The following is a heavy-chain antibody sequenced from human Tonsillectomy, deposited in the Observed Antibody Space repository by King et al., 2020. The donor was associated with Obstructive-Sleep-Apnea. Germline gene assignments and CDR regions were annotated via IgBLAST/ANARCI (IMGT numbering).Heavy chain of an antibody. Sequence: QLVQSGGGVVQPGRSLRLSCAASGFTFSSYAMHWVRQAPGKGLEWVAVISYDGSNKYYADSVKGRFTISRDNSKNTLYLQMNSLRAEDTAVYYCARAQVIVVVVAANRGAFDIWGQGTMVTVSS. J-gene: IGHJ3*02. V-gene: IGHV3-30*04. CDR2: ISYDGSNK. CDR3: ARAQVIVVVVAANRGAFDI. CDR1: GFTFSSYA. D-gene: IGHD2-15*01.